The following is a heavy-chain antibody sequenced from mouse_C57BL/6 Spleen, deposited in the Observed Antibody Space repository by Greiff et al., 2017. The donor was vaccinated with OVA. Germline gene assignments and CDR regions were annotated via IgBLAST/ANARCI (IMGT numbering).Heavy chain of an antibody. CDR1: GYSITSGYY. V-gene: IGHV3-6*01. CDR3: AEGVYWYFDV. J-gene: IGHJ1*03. Sequence: EVQLVESGPGLVKPSQSLSLTCSVTGYSITSGYYWNWIRQFPGNKLEWMGYISYDGSNNYNPSLQNRLSMTRDTSKNQFCLKLNSVTTEDTATYYCAEGVYWYFDVWGTGTTVTVSS. CDR2: ISYDGSN.